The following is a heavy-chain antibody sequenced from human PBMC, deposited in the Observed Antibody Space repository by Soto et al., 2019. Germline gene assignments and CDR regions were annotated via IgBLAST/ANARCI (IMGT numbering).Heavy chain of an antibody. CDR3: AGHAGGLRHYYYGMDV. V-gene: IGHV5-10-1*01. D-gene: IGHD5-12*01. Sequence: PGESLKISCKGSGYGFTSYWISWVRQMPGKGLEWLGRIDPSDSYTNYSPSFQGHVTISADKSISTAYLQWSSLKASDTAMYYCAGHAGGLRHYYYGMDVWGQGTTVTVSS. J-gene: IGHJ6*02. CDR1: GYGFTSYW. CDR2: IDPSDSYT.